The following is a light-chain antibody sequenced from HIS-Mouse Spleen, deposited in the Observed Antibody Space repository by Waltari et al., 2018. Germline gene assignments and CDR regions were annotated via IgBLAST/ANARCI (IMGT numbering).Light chain of an antibody. CDR2: RNN. J-gene: IGLJ3*02. CDR3: AAWDDSLSGPV. Sequence: QSVLTQPPSASGTPGQRVTISCSGSSSNIGSNYVYWYQQLPGTAPKLLIYRNNQWPSGVPGRFSGSKAGTSAALAISGLRCEDEADYYCAAWDDSLSGPVFGGGTKLTVL. CDR1: SSNIGSNY. V-gene: IGLV1-47*01.